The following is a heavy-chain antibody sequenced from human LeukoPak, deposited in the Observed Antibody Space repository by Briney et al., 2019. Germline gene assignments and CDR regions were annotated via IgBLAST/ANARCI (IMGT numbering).Heavy chain of an antibody. V-gene: IGHV5-51*01. CDR1: GDSFTSYW. J-gene: IGHJ4*02. Sequence: GESLKISCKGSGDSFTSYWIGWVRQMPGKVLEWMGIIYPGASHSTYSPSFQGQVTISAERSINTAYLQWSSLKASDTAMYYCARSSCTGGSCYRGYFFDYWGQGTLVTVSS. D-gene: IGHD2-15*01. CDR2: IYPGASHS. CDR3: ARSSCTGGSCYRGYFFDY.